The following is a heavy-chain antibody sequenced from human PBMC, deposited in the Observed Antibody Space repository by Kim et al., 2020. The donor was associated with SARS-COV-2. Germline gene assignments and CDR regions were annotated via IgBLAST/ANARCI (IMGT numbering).Heavy chain of an antibody. CDR1: GGSFSGYY. Sequence: SETLSLTCAVYGGSFSGYYWSWIRQPPGKGLEWIGEINHSGSTNYNPSLKSRVTISVDTSKNQFSLKLSSVTAADTAVYYCARGCITMVRGADYWGQGTLVTVSS. CDR3: ARGCITMVRGADY. V-gene: IGHV4-34*01. CDR2: INHSGST. J-gene: IGHJ4*02. D-gene: IGHD3-10*01.